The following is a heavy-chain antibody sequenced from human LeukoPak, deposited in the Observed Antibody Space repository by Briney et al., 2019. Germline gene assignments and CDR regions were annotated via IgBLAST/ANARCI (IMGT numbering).Heavy chain of an antibody. CDR2: IGGSVGST. CDR3: ASDSSGWYYFDY. D-gene: IGHD6-19*01. V-gene: IGHV3-23*01. CDR1: GFNFSTYA. J-gene: IGHJ4*02. Sequence: GGSLRLSCAASGFNFSTYAMSWVRQAPGKGLEWVSGIGGSVGSTYYADSVKGRFTISRDNSKNTLYLQVNSLRAEDTAVYYCASDSSGWYYFDYWGQGTLVTVSS.